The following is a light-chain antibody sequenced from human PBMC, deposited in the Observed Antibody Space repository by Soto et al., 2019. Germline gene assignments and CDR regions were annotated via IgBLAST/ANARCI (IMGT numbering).Light chain of an antibody. Sequence: DIHLTQSPSTLSASVGDRVTITCRASQTISHWLAWYQQKPGKAPKLLIFDASNLENGVPSRFSGSGSGTEFTLTISSLQPDDFATYYCQQYNSYSWTFGQGTKV. CDR3: QQYNSYSWT. CDR2: DAS. V-gene: IGKV1-5*01. CDR1: QTISHW. J-gene: IGKJ1*01.